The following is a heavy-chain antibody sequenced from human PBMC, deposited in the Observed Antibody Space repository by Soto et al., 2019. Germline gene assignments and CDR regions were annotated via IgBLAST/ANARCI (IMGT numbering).Heavy chain of an antibody. V-gene: IGHV3-23*01. J-gene: IGHJ4*02. CDR1: GFTFSSYA. D-gene: IGHD3-10*01. Sequence: GGSLRLSCAASGFTFSSYAMSWVRQAPGKGLEWVSAISGSGGSTYYADSVKGRFTISRDNSKNTLYLQMNSLRAEDTAVYYCATDTMVRGAYDYWGQGTLVTVSS. CDR2: ISGSGGST. CDR3: ATDTMVRGAYDY.